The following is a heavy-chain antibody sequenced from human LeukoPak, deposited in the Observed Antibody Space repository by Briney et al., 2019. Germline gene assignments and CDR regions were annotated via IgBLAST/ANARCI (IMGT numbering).Heavy chain of an antibody. CDR2: IYSGGST. CDR3: AKDGRGVGATRI. D-gene: IGHD1-26*01. J-gene: IGHJ4*02. CDR1: GFTFSSYA. Sequence: GGSLRLSCAASGFTFSSYAMSWVRQAPGKGLEWVSVIYSGGSTYYADSVKGRFTISRDNSKNTLYLQMNSLRAEDTAVYYCAKDGRGVGATRIWGQGTLVTVSS. V-gene: IGHV3-23*03.